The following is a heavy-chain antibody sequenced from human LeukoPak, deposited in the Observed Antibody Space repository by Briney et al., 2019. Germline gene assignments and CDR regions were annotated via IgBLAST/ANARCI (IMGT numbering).Heavy chain of an antibody. D-gene: IGHD2/OR15-2a*01. CDR3: AKSPFYRTFDY. CDR1: GSTFGSDA. CDR2: ISGIGGST. V-gene: IGHV3-23*01. Sequence: SGGSLRLSCAASGSTFGSDAIGWARQAPGKGLGWVSAISGIGGSTYYADSVKGRFSIARDNSKNTLYLQMNSLRAEDTAVYYCAKSPFYRTFDYWGQGTLVTVSS. J-gene: IGHJ4*02.